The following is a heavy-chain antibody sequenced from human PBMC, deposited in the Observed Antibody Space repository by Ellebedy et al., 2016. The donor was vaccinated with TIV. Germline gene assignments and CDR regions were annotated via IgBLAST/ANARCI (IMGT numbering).Heavy chain of an antibody. D-gene: IGHD3-22*01. V-gene: IGHV4-39*07. CDR3: AKRSVNFYLGKGGYFDD. CDR2: MHYGGST. CDR1: GGSISSSSYY. Sequence: MPSETLSLTCIVSGGSISSSSYYWGWIRQHPGKGLEWIGSMHYGGSTYNNPSLRNQVTLSVDTSKNPFSLKVTTVTAADTAVYDFAKRSVNFYLGKGGYFDDWGQGTRVTVSS. J-gene: IGHJ4*02.